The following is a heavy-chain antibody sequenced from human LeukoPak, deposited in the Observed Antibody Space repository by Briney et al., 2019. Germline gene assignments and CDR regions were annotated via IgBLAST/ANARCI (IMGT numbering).Heavy chain of an antibody. J-gene: IGHJ4*02. CDR2: ISYDGSNE. V-gene: IGHV3-30*04. CDR1: GFTFGAYA. Sequence: PGRSLRLSCAASGFTFGAYAMHWVRQSPGKGLEWVALISYDGSNEWYADSVKGRFTVSRDSAKNTLFLQINSLRVDDTAVYYSARGHPHGWELYLDYWGQGALVIVSS. CDR3: ARGHPHGWELYLDY. D-gene: IGHD4-23*01.